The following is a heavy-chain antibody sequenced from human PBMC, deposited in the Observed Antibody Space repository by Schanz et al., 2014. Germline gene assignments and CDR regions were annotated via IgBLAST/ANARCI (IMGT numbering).Heavy chain of an antibody. Sequence: QVQLVESGGGVVQPGRSLRLSCAASGFTVSSNHMSWVRQAPGKGLEWVSALSGSGGSTYYADSVKGRFTISRDNAKNSLYLQMNTLRAEDTAVYYCARANYRRKINFDYWGRGTLVTVSS. CDR1: GFTVSSNH. J-gene: IGHJ4*02. CDR2: LSGSGGST. CDR3: ARANYRRKINFDY. V-gene: IGHV3-11*04. D-gene: IGHD3-10*01.